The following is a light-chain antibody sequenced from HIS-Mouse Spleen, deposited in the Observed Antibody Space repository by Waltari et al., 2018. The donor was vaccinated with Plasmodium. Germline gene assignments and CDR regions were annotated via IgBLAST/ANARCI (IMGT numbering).Light chain of an antibody. V-gene: IGLV3-10*01. Sequence: SYALTQPPSVSVSPGQTARITCSGDALPKKYAYWYQQKSGQAPVLVIYEDSKRPSGIPERFSGSSSGTMATFTISGAQVEDEADYYCYSTDSSGNHRVFGGGTKLTVL. CDR1: ALPKKY. J-gene: IGLJ3*02. CDR2: EDS. CDR3: YSTDSSGNHRV.